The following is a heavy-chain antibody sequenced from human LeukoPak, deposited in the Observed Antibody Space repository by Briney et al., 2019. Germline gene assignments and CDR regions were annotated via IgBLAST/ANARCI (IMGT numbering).Heavy chain of an antibody. CDR1: GYTFTGYY. D-gene: IGHD3-22*01. CDR2: INPNSGGT. J-gene: IGHJ5*02. CDR3: ASGEYYYDSSGYGRNWFDP. V-gene: IGHV1-2*06. Sequence: ASVKVSCXASGYTFTGYYMHWVRQAHGQGLEWMGRINPNSGGTNYAQKFQGRVTMTRDTSISTAYMELSRLRSDDTAVYYCASGEYYYDSSGYGRNWFDPWGQGTLVTVSS.